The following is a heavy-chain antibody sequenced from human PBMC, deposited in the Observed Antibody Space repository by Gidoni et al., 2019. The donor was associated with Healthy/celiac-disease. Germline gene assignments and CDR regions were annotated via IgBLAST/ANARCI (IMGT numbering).Heavy chain of an antibody. Sequence: EVQLVESGGGLVQPGGSLRLSWAASGFTFSSHWMSWVRQAPGKGLEWVANIKQDGSEKYYVDSVKGRFTISRDNAKNSLYLQMNSLRAEDTAVYYCARGKEGGYDDYFDYWGQGTLVTVSS. D-gene: IGHD5-12*01. V-gene: IGHV3-7*01. CDR2: IKQDGSEK. J-gene: IGHJ4*02. CDR3: ARGKEGGYDDYFDY. CDR1: GFTFSSHW.